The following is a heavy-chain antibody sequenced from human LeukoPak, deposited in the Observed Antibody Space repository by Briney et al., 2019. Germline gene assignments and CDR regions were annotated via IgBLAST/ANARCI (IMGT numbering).Heavy chain of an antibody. CDR2: ISERGVET. CDR1: GFTFRSYA. Sequence: GGSLRLSCVASGFTFRSYAMNWVRQAPGQGLEWDTGISERGVETNYADSVKDRLTPSRNTSKTTMYLQMNSLRGDNTPVYYCAKFRVGATIDDWGQGTLVTVSS. CDR3: AKFRVGATIDD. J-gene: IGHJ4*02. D-gene: IGHD1-26*01. V-gene: IGHV3-23*01.